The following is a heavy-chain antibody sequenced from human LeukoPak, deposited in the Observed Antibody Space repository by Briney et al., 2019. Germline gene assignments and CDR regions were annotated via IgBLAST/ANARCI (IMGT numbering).Heavy chain of an antibody. J-gene: IGHJ4*02. Sequence: GGSLTLSCAASGFTFSDYWMHWVRQAPGKGLVWVSRIDSDGSTTNYADSVKGRFTISRDNAKNTLYLQMNSLRAEDTAVYYCASGYYSTSEGGNGYWGERTLVTVSS. CDR1: GFTFSDYW. D-gene: IGHD2/OR15-2a*01. V-gene: IGHV3-74*01. CDR3: ASGYYSTSEGGNGY. CDR2: IDSDGSTT.